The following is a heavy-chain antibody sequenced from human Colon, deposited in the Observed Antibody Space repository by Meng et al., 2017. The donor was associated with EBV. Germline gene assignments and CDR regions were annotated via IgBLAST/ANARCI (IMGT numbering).Heavy chain of an antibody. V-gene: IGHV1-18*01. CDR2: LGAHDGDT. D-gene: IGHD3-10*01. J-gene: IGHJ4*02. Sequence: HVQPGQSGPEVKKPGASVKVSCKASDYTFTGYGVSWVRQAPGQGLEWMAWLGAHDGDTSHAPKFQGRVTVSADRPTATAYMELRSLRSDDTAVYYCARGTPGRSYSDYWGQGTLVTASS. CDR1: DYTFTGYG. CDR3: ARGTPGRSYSDY.